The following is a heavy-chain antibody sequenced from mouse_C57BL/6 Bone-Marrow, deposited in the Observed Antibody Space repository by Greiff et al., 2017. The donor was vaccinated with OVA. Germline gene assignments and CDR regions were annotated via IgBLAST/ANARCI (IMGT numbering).Heavy chain of an antibody. CDR1: GYTFTTYP. J-gene: IGHJ3*01. D-gene: IGHD2-4*01. Sequence: VKLQEPGAELVKPGASVKMSCKASGYTFTTYPIEWMKQNHGKSLEWIGNFHPYNDDTKYNEKFKGKATLTVEKSSSTVYLELSRLTSDDSAVYYCARPRDYDGDWFAYWGQGTLVTVSA. CDR3: ARPRDYDGDWFAY. CDR2: FHPYNDDT. V-gene: IGHV1-47*01.